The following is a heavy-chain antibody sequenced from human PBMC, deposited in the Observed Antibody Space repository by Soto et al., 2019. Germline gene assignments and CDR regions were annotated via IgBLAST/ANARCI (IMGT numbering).Heavy chain of an antibody. J-gene: IGHJ2*01. Sequence: KGLEWIGEINHSGSTNYNPSLKSRVTISVDTSKNQFSLKLSSVTAADTVVFQSEDGIRDFRSVSAFLRKRSFDL. V-gene: IGHV4-34*01. CDR2: INHSGST. CDR3: EDGIRDFRSVSAFLRKRSFDL. D-gene: IGHD2-21*01.